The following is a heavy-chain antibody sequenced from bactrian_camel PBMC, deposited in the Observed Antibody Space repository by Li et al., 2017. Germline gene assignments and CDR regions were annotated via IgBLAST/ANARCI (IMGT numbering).Heavy chain of an antibody. J-gene: IGHJ4*01. CDR3: AAGRYFMGWAVHEERTRAECLVDGHYY. V-gene: IGHV3S40*01. CDR1: GDTIGRYC. D-gene: IGHD5*01. Sequence: VQLVESGGGLVQPGGSLRLSCSASGDTIGRYCMGWFRQVPDKEREGVAAIYIGGGITHYADSVKGRFAISQDSAANTVYLQMINLEPEDAAVYYCAAGRYFMGWAVHEERTRAECLVDGHYYWGRGTQVTVS. CDR2: IYIGGGIT.